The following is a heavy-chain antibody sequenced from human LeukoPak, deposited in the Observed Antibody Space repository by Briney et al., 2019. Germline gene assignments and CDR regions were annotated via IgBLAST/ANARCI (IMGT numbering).Heavy chain of an antibody. CDR3: ARQKRAAAGMNWFDP. Sequence: PSETLSLTCTVSGGSISSSSYYRGWIRQPPGKGLEWIGSIYYSGSTYYNPSLKSRATISVDTSKNQFSLKLSSVTAADTAVYYCARQKRAAAGMNWFDPWGQGTLVTVSS. CDR1: GGSISSSSYY. J-gene: IGHJ5*02. CDR2: IYYSGST. D-gene: IGHD6-13*01. V-gene: IGHV4-39*01.